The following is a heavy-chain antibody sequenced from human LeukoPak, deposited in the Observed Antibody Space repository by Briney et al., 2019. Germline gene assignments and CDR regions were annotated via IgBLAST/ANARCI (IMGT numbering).Heavy chain of an antibody. Sequence: PGGSLRLSCAASGFTFSSYAMSWVRQAPGKGLEWVSAISGSGGSTYYADSVKGRSTISRDNSKNTLYLQMNSLRAEDTAVYYCAKDQYSYGYYFDYWGQGTLVTVSS. CDR2: ISGSGGST. CDR3: AKDQYSYGYYFDY. CDR1: GFTFSSYA. V-gene: IGHV3-23*01. J-gene: IGHJ4*02. D-gene: IGHD5-18*01.